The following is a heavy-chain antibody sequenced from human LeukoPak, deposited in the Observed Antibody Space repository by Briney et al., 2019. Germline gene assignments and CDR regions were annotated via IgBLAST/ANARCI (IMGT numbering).Heavy chain of an antibody. CDR2: INQDGSEK. CDR1: EFTFSLYW. D-gene: IGHD3-9*01. J-gene: IGHJ4*02. Sequence: PGVSLRLSCAASEFTFSLYWMSWVRQAPGKGLEWLANINQDGSEKYYVDSVKGRFTISRDNAKNSLYLQMNSLRAEDTAVYYCARVDWYKFDYWGQGTLVTVSS. CDR3: ARVDWYKFDY. V-gene: IGHV3-7*02.